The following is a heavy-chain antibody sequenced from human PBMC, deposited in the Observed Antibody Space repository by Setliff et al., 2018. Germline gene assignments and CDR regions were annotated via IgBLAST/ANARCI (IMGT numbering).Heavy chain of an antibody. J-gene: IGHJ3*02. D-gene: IGHD1-1*01. CDR2: LYPNGNT. CDR1: GGSTNNYH. V-gene: IGHV4-4*07. CDR3: AREDWNGNAFDI. Sequence: PSETLSLTCTVSGGSTNNYHWTWIRQPAGKGLEWIGRLYPNGNTNYNPSLKRRVNMSADSSKNNLSLRLKYVTAADTAVYYCAREDWNGNAFDIWGPGTMSPSPQ.